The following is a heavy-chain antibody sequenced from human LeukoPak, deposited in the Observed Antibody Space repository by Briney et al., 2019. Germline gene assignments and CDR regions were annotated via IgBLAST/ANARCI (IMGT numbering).Heavy chain of an antibody. J-gene: IGHJ5*02. Sequence: SETLPLTCTVSGGSISSSSYYWGWIRQPPGKGLEWIGSIYYSGSTYYNPSLKSRVTISVDTSKNQLSLKLSSVTAADTAVYYCARPHITIFGVAPGGWFDPWGQGTLVTVSS. CDR1: GGSISSSSYY. CDR2: IYYSGST. D-gene: IGHD3-3*01. V-gene: IGHV4-39*01. CDR3: ARPHITIFGVAPGGWFDP.